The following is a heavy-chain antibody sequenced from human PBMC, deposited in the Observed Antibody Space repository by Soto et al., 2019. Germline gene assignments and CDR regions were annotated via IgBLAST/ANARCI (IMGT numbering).Heavy chain of an antibody. CDR1: GFTFRSYG. J-gene: IGHJ5*02. Sequence: QVQLVESGGGVVQPGRSLRLSCAATGFTFRSYGMHWVRQAPGKGLEWVAVISNDGSKKYNPDSVKGRFTISRDNSKNTLYLQMNRLRAEYTAVYYCASTRSDPWGQGTLVTVSS. V-gene: IGHV3-30*03. CDR2: ISNDGSKK. CDR3: ASTRSDP.